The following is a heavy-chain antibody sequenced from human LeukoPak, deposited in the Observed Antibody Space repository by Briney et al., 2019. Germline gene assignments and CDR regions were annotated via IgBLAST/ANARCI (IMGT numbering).Heavy chain of an antibody. V-gene: IGHV3-30-3*01. CDR1: GFTFSSYA. CDR2: ISYDGSNK. D-gene: IGHD1-26*01. J-gene: IGHJ3*02. CDR3: AKDLGTTNIDAFDI. Sequence: GRSLRLSCAASGFTFSSYAMRWVRQAPGKGLEWVAVISYDGSNKYYADSVKGRFTISRDNSKNTLYLQMNSLRAEDTAVYYCAKDLGTTNIDAFDIWGQGTMVTVSS.